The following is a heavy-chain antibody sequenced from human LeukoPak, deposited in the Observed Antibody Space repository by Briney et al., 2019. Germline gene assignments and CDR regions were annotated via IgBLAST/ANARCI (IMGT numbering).Heavy chain of an antibody. J-gene: IGHJ6*03. D-gene: IGHD2-2*01. CDR1: GYTFTSYG. Sequence: GASVKVSCKASGYTFTSYGISWVRQAPGQGLEWMGWISAYNGSTNYAQKLQGRVTMTTDTSTSTAYMELRSLRSDDTAVYYCARESYCSSTSCYEGYYYYYMDVWGKGTTVTVSS. CDR3: ARESYCSSTSCYEGYYYYYMDV. V-gene: IGHV1-18*01. CDR2: ISAYNGST.